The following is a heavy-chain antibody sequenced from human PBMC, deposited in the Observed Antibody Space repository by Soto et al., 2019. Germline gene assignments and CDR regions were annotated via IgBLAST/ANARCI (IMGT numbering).Heavy chain of an antibody. CDR1: GNSISSNY. D-gene: IGHD1-1*01. CDR2: IYYSGST. V-gene: IGHV4-59*01. J-gene: IGHJ4*02. CDR3: ARGPERYYFDY. Sequence: PSETRSRTGAGCGNSISSNYWIWFRQPPGKALAWIGYIYYSGSTNYNPSLKSRVTISVDTSKNQFSLKLTSVTAADTAVYYCARGPERYYFDYWGQGTLVTVSS.